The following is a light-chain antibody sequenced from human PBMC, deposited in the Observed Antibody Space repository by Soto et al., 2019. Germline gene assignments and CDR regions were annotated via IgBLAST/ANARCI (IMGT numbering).Light chain of an antibody. CDR3: QQRSKWPT. V-gene: IGKV3-11*01. CDR1: QSVSSY. Sequence: EIVLTQSPATLSLSPGERATLSCRASQSVSSYLAWYQQKPGQAPRLLIYDASNRATGIPARFSGSGSGTDFTLTISSLEPEDVAVHYCQQRSKWPTFGQGTKVEIK. J-gene: IGKJ1*01. CDR2: DAS.